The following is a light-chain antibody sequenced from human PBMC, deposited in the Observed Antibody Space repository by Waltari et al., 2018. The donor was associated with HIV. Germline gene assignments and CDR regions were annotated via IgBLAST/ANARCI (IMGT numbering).Light chain of an antibody. J-gene: IGLJ3*02. V-gene: IGLV1-47*01. CDR2: RNN. CDR3: ATWDDWLSGWV. Sequence: QSVVTQPPSASGTPGQRVTISCSGSSVGSNYVYWYQQPPGTAPKLLIYRNNQRPSGVPDRFSGSRSDTSVSLAISGLRSEDEADYYCATWDDWLSGWVFGGGTKLTVL. CDR1: SVGSNY.